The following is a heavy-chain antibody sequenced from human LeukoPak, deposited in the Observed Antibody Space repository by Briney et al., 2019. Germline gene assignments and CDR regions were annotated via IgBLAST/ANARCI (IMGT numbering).Heavy chain of an antibody. CDR1: GGSISSSSYY. J-gene: IGHJ4*02. CDR3: ARHYTLAATLDHGGYYFDY. Sequence: KPSETLSLTCTVSGGSISSSSYYWGWIRQPPGKGLECIGSIYYSGSTYYNPSLKSRVTISVDTSKNQFSLKLSSVTAADTAVYYCARHYTLAATLDHGGYYFDYWGRGTLVTVSS. CDR2: IYYSGST. V-gene: IGHV4-39*01. D-gene: IGHD2-15*01.